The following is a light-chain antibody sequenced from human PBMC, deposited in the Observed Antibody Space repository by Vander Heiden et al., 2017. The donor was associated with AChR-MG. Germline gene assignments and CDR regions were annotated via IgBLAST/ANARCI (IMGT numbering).Light chain of an antibody. J-gene: IGKJ1*01. Sequence: LTHSPVSISVSPGQDVILACRATQSMANELAWFQQHPGQPPRLLVYDTSTRSTGVPGRFSGSGSGTDFTLTITGLAPEDFAIYYCQQRHWYPRTFGQGTKV. CDR1: QSMANE. CDR2: DTS. V-gene: IGKV3-11*01. CDR3: QQRHWYPRT.